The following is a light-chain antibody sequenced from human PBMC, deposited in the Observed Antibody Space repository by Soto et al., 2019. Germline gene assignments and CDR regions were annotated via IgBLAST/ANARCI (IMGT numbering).Light chain of an antibody. CDR3: CSYAGSYTYV. V-gene: IGLV2-11*01. J-gene: IGLJ1*01. CDR2: DVS. Sequence: QSALTQPRSVSGSPGQSVTISCTGTSSDVGGYNYVSWYQQHPGKAPKLMIYDVSKRPSGVPDGFSGSKSGNTASLTISGLQAEDEADYYCCSYAGSYTYVFGIGTKLTVL. CDR1: SSDVGGYNY.